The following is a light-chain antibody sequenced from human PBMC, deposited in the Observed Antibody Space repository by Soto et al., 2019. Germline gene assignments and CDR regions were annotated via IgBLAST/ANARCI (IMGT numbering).Light chain of an antibody. CDR2: GAA. CDR1: QSVFSS. J-gene: IGKJ1*01. CDR3: QRYHNWPA. Sequence: EIVMTQSPATLSVSPGERATLSCRASQSVFSSLAWYQQKPGQAPRLLIYGAATRATGIPARFSGSGSGTEFILTISSLRSEDFAVYYCQRYHNWPAFGQGTKVEIK. V-gene: IGKV3-15*01.